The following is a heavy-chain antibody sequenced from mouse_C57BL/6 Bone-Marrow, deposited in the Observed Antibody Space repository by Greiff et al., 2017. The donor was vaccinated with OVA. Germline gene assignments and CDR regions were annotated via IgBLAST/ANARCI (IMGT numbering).Heavy chain of an antibody. J-gene: IGHJ4*01. Sequence: KLQESGPGLVKPSQSLFLTCSIPGFPITSGYYWIWIRPSPGKPLEWMGYITHRGDTFYTPSLPTPLSLTRETSKNQFFLQVNSVTTEDTAMDHCAGDSYYYGSSYHYYAMDYWGQGTSGTVSS. V-gene: IGHV12-3*01. CDR2: ITHRGDT. CDR3: AGDSYYYGSSYHYYAMDY. D-gene: IGHD1-1*01. CDR1: GFPITSGYY.